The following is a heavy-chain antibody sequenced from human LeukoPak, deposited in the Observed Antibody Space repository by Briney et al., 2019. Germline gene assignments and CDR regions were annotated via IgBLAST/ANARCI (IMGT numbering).Heavy chain of an antibody. V-gene: IGHV3-48*01. Sequence: PGGSLRLSRAGSGFTFSSYSMNWVRHAPGKGLEWVSYIGHTGSITDYADSVKGRFTISRDNAKNSLYLQMNSLRAEDTAVYYCAKDWQVYALYYFDYWGQGTLVTVSS. CDR1: GFTFSSYS. D-gene: IGHD2-8*01. CDR3: AKDWQVYALYYFDY. CDR2: IGHTGSIT. J-gene: IGHJ4*02.